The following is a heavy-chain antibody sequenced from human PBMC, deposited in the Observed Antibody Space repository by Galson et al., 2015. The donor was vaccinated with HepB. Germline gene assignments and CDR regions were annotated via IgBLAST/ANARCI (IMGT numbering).Heavy chain of an antibody. CDR3: ARGGVVVPAAIIPYYSYYMDV. D-gene: IGHD2-2*02. CDR1: GYTFTSYD. J-gene: IGHJ6*03. V-gene: IGHV1-8*01. CDR2: MNPNSGNT. Sequence: SVKVSCKASGYTFTSYDINWVRQATGQGLEWMGWMNPNSGNTGYAQKFQGRVTMTRNTSISTAYMELSSLRSEDTAVYYCARGGVVVPAAIIPYYSYYMDVWGKGTTVTVSS.